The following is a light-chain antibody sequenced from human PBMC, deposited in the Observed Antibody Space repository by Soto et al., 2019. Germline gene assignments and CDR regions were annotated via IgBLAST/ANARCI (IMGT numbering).Light chain of an antibody. J-gene: IGKJ1*01. V-gene: IGKV3-20*01. CDR1: QSVSNNY. CDR3: QQYGSSGT. Sequence: EIVLTQSPDTLSVSPGERATLSCRASQSVSNNYLAWYQQKPGQAPRLLIYGASNRATGIPDRFSGSGSGTDFTLTISRLEPEDFAVYYCQQYGSSGTFGQGTKVDI. CDR2: GAS.